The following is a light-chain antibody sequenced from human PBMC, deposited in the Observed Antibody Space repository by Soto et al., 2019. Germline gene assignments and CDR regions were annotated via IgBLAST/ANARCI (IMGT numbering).Light chain of an antibody. Sequence: DFQMTQFPSSLSASVGDIITITCRSRQSISNYVNWYQQRPGKAPKVLIYGAVSLQSGVPSRFSGHGSGTDFTLTITGLQPEDFAIYWCQQAYSVPWTFGQGTKVEAK. CDR3: QQAYSVPWT. V-gene: IGKV1-39*01. CDR1: QSISNY. CDR2: GAV. J-gene: IGKJ1*01.